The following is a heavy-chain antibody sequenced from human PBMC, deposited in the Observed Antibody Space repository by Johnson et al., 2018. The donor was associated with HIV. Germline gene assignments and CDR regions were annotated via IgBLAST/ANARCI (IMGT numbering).Heavy chain of an antibody. CDR1: GFTFSNYW. V-gene: IGHV3-7*03. CDR3: AKELGPTDAFDI. CDR2: IKQDGSEQ. Sequence: VQLVESGGGLVQPGGSLRLSCVASGFTFSNYWMSWVRQAPEKGLEWVASIKQDGSEQYYVGSVKGRFTISRDNAKNSLYLQMNSRRAEDTALYYCAKELGPTDAFDIWGQGTMVTVSS. J-gene: IGHJ3*02.